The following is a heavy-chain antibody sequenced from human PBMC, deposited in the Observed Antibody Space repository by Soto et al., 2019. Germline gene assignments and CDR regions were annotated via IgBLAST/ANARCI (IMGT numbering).Heavy chain of an antibody. CDR3: ARGQRMPTTMIRGVIGHFSYYGMDF. D-gene: IGHD3-10*01. CDR1: GDSLTNYD. CDR2: INPNSNNT. V-gene: IGHV1-8*01. J-gene: IGHJ6*02. Sequence: QMQLVQSGAEVKKPGASVKVSCKASGDSLTNYDINWVRQATGQGLEWMGWINPNSNNTGYAQKCQGRVTMTRNTSISTSYMELSSVRCEDTAVYYCARGQRMPTTMIRGVIGHFSYYGMDFWGHGTTVIVS.